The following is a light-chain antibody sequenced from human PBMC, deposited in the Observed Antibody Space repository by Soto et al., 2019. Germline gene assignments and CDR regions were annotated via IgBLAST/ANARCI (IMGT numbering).Light chain of an antibody. CDR3: SSYGGFNNVL. J-gene: IGLJ2*01. CDR2: HVS. V-gene: IGLV2-8*01. Sequence: QSALTQPPSASGSPGQSVTISCTGAGTDVGQYNYVSWYQQHPGKAPKLLIHHVSRRPSGVPARFSGSKSGNTASLTVSGPQTEDEADYYCSSYGGFNNVLFGGGTKLTVL. CDR1: GTDVGQYNY.